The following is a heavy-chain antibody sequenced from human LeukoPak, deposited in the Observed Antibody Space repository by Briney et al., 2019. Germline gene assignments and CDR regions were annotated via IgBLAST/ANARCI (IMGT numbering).Heavy chain of an antibody. CDR1: GFTFDDYA. CDR2: FGHNGGIT. J-gene: IGHJ4*02. Sequence: HSGGSLRLSCAASGFTFDDYAMHWVRQAPGKGLEWVSGFGHNGGITYADSVKGRFTISRDNSKNTLYLQMNSLRAEDTAVYFCAKQAGWGGFFYFLPFDFWGRGTLVTVSS. D-gene: IGHD2-21*01. V-gene: IGHV3-9*01. CDR3: AKQAGWGGFFYFLPFDF.